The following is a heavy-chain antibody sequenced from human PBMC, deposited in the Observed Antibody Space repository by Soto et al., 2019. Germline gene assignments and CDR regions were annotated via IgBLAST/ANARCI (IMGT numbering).Heavy chain of an antibody. CDR3: ARDRFIAVAGTLDY. CDR1: GYTFTIYY. D-gene: IGHD6-19*01. V-gene: IGHV1-46*01. CDR2: INPTSST. Sequence: ASVKVSCKASGYTFTIYYMHWVRQAPGQGLEWMGIINPTSSTSYAQKLQGRVTMTTDTSTSTAYMELRSLTSDDTAVYYCARDRFIAVAGTLDYWGQGTLVTVSS. J-gene: IGHJ4*02.